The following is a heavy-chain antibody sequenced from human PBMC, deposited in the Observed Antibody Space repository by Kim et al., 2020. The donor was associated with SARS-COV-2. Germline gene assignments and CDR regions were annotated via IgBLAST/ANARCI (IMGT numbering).Heavy chain of an antibody. CDR3: ANSAAY. CDR1: GFTVGNNY. J-gene: IGHJ4*02. D-gene: IGHD2-15*01. CDR2: IYSGGST. V-gene: IGHV3-53*01. Sequence: GGSLRLSCAASGFTVGNNYMRCVRQAPGKGLEWVSLIYSGGSTYYADSVKGRFTISRDSSKNTLYLQMNSLRVEDTAVYYCANSAAYWGQGTLVTVSS.